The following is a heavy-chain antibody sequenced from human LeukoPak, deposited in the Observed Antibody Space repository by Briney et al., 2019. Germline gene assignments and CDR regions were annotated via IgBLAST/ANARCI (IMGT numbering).Heavy chain of an antibody. Sequence: ASVKVSCKASGGTFSFYAINWVRQAPGQGLEWRGRIIPIPGMANYAQKFQGRVTITADSSTSTAYMEVSSLRSEDTAVYYCARAVVVARGLMAYFDYWGQGTLVTVSS. J-gene: IGHJ4*02. CDR2: IIPIPGMA. D-gene: IGHD3-10*01. CDR1: GGTFSFYA. CDR3: ARAVVVARGLMAYFDY. V-gene: IGHV1-69*04.